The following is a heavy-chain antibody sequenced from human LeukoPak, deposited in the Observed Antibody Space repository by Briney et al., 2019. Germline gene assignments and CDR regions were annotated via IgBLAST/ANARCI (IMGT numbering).Heavy chain of an antibody. D-gene: IGHD1-20*01. V-gene: IGHV1-2*02. J-gene: IGHJ4*02. CDR1: GYIFTDYY. CDR2: INPNSGDT. Sequence: ASVTVSCKASGYIFTDYYTHWVRQAPGQGLEWMGWINPNSGDTNFAQKFQGRVTMTRDTSISTAYMELSRLRSDDTAVYYCARNSISGMYDYWGQGTLVTVSS. CDR3: ARNSISGMYDY.